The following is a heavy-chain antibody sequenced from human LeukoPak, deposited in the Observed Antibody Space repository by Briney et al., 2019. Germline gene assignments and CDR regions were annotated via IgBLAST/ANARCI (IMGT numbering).Heavy chain of an antibody. V-gene: IGHV3-53*01. CDR3: ARVKMVPGVILGYYFDY. CDR2: IYSGGST. CDR1: GFTVSSNY. J-gene: IGHJ4*02. D-gene: IGHD3-10*01. Sequence: GGSLRLSCAASGFTVSSNYMSWVRQAPGKGLEWVSVIYSGGSTYYADSVKGRFTISRDNSKNTLYLQMNSLRAEDTAVYYCARVKMVPGVILGYYFDYWGQGTLVTVSS.